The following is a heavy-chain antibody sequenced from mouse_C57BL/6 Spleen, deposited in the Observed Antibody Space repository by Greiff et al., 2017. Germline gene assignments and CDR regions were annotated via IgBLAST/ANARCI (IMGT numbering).Heavy chain of an antibody. CDR2: IYPGDGDT. Sequence: QVHVKQSGAELVKPGASVKISCKASGYAFSSYWMNWVKQRPGQGLEWIGQIYPGDGDTNYNGKFKGKATLTADKSSSTAYMQLSSLTYEDSAVYFCARWERAMDYWGQGTSVTVSS. D-gene: IGHD4-1*01. V-gene: IGHV1-80*01. CDR1: GYAFSSYW. J-gene: IGHJ4*01. CDR3: ARWERAMDY.